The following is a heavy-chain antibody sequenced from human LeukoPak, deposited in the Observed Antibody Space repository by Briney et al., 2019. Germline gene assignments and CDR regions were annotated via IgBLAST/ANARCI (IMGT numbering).Heavy chain of an antibody. CDR1: GYTFTSYY. D-gene: IGHD3-22*01. CDR3: ARDHYYESSGQGTDFDY. CDR2: INPSGGST. Sequence: ASVKVSCKASGYTFTSYYMHWVRQAPGQGLEWMGIINPSGGSTSYAQKFQGRVTMTRDMYTSTVYMELSSLRSEDTAVYYCARDHYYESSGQGTDFDYWGQGTLVTVSS. J-gene: IGHJ4*02. V-gene: IGHV1-46*01.